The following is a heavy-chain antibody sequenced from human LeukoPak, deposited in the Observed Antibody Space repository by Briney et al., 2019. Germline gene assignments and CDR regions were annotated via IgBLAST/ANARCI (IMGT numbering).Heavy chain of an antibody. Sequence: SETLSLTCTVSGYSISSGYYWGWIRQPPGKGLEWIGSIYHSGSTYYNPSLKSRVTISVDTSKNQFSLKLSSVTAADTAVYYCARVGKEWELLRNFDYWGQGTLVTVSS. CDR3: ARVGKEWELLRNFDY. J-gene: IGHJ4*02. CDR2: IYHSGST. CDR1: GYSISSGYY. V-gene: IGHV4-38-2*02. D-gene: IGHD1-26*01.